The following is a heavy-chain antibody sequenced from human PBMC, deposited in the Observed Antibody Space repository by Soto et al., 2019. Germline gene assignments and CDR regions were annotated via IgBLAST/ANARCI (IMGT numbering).Heavy chain of an antibody. CDR1: GFSLSTSGVG. CDR3: AHRRRPYSGSFYGWFDP. J-gene: IGHJ5*02. Sequence: QITLKESGPTLVKPTQTLTLTCTFSGFSLSTSGVGVGWIRQPPGKALEWLALIYWDDDKRYSPSLKSRLTITKDTSKNQVVLTMTNMDPVDTATYYCAHRRRPYSGSFYGWFDPWGQGTLGTVSS. CDR2: IYWDDDK. V-gene: IGHV2-5*02. D-gene: IGHD1-26*01.